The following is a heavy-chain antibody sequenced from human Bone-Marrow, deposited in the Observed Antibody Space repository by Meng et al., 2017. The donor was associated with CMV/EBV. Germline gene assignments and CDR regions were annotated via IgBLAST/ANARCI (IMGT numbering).Heavy chain of an antibody. CDR3: ARKDDFWSGYLSPSDAFDI. V-gene: IGHV3-21*01. CDR1: GFTFSSYS. Sequence: GESLKISCAASGFTFSSYSMNWVRQAPGKGLEWVSSISSSSSYIYYADSVKGRFTISRDNAKNSLYLQMNSLRAEDTAVYYCARKDDFWSGYLSPSDAFDIWGQGTMVTVSS. J-gene: IGHJ3*02. CDR2: ISSSSSYI. D-gene: IGHD3-3*01.